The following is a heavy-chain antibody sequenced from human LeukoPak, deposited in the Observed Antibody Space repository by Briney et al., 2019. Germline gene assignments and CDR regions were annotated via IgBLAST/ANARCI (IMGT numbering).Heavy chain of an antibody. CDR1: GLRFRNYG. CDR2: IYYDGSNQ. Sequence: GGSLRLSCVVAGLRFRNYGMHWVRQAPGKGLEWVAVIYYDGSNQYYADSVKGRFTVSRDNAKNTLYLQMDSLRAEDTAVYYCATDRNSGKYYDYWGQGTLVTVSS. J-gene: IGHJ4*02. V-gene: IGHV3-33*01. D-gene: IGHD1-26*01. CDR3: ATDRNSGKYYDY.